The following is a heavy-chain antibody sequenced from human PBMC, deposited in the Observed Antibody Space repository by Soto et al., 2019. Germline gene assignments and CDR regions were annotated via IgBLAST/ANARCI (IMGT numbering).Heavy chain of an antibody. CDR3: VKAVYLLDFDY. V-gene: IGHV3-23*01. Sequence: VGSLRLSCAASGFTFSSYAMTWVRQAPGKGLEWVSTISGTGTTTYYADSVKGRFTISRDNSKNTLYLQMNSLRTGDTAVYYCVKAVYLLDFDYWGQGTLVTVSS. J-gene: IGHJ4*02. CDR2: ISGTGTTT. CDR1: GFTFSSYA. D-gene: IGHD2-8*01.